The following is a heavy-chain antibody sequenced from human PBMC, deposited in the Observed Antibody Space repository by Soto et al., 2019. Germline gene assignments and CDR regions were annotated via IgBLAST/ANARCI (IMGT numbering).Heavy chain of an antibody. CDR3: GRSVVGATGEILYNAMDV. D-gene: IGHD1-26*01. Sequence: QVQLVQSGAEVKKPGASVKVSCKASGYTFTTYALHWVRQAPGQRPEWMGWINPASGHTKYSKKFQDRVTITRDTTASKGYMELSRLGSEGTAVYYCGRSVVGATGEILYNAMDVWGQGTTVTVSS. CDR2: INPASGHT. J-gene: IGHJ6*02. V-gene: IGHV1-3*01. CDR1: GYTFTTYA.